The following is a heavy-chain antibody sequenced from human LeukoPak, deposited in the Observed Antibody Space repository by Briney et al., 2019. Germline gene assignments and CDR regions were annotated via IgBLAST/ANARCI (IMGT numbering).Heavy chain of an antibody. D-gene: IGHD3-22*01. Sequence: GGSLRLSCAGSGVSFSRYWMNWVRQAPGKGLEWVANIKADGSEKNYLDSVKGRFTISRDNAKNSLYLQMNSLRAEDTAVYYCARENLMPYYYDSSGYRRALDIWGQGTMVTVSS. J-gene: IGHJ3*02. V-gene: IGHV3-7*01. CDR2: IKADGSEK. CDR1: GVSFSRYW. CDR3: ARENLMPYYYDSSGYRRALDI.